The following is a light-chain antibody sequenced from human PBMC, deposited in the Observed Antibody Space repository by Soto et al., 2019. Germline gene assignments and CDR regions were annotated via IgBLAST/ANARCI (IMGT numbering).Light chain of an antibody. CDR1: ESISSW. CDR2: DVS. J-gene: IGKJ1*01. V-gene: IGKV1-5*01. CDR3: QQYNSYTWT. Sequence: IQMTQSPSSLSASVGDRVVITCRDSESISSWLAWYQQKPGKAPKLMIYDVSSLESGVPSRFSGSESGTEFTLTISSLQPDDFATYYCQQYNSYTWTFGQGTKVDIK.